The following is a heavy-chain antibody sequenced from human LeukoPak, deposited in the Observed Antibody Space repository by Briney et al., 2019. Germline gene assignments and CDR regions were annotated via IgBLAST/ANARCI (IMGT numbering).Heavy chain of an antibody. CDR1: GGSISGCD. J-gene: IGHJ4*02. V-gene: IGHV4-59*08. CDR2: IHYSGST. CDR3: AAGGHGIGYHFDY. Sequence: SETLSLTCTVSGGSISGCDWSWIRQPPGKGLEWIGYIHYSGSTNYNPSLKSRVTISVDTSKNQFSLKLSSVTAADTAVYYCAAGGHGIGYHFDYWGQGTLVTVSS. D-gene: IGHD1-26*01.